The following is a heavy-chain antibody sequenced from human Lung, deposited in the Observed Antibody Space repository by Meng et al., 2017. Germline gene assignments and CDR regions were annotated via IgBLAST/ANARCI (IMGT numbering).Heavy chain of an antibody. Sequence: QVQLVQLWAEVKKPGASVKLSCRASGYTFIDAYVHWVRQAPGQGLEWMGRIIPSSGDANSAQKFLGRVALTWDTSISTAYMELSSLRSDDTAIYYCARDGGNYDFDYWGQGTLVTAPQ. CDR3: ARDGGNYDFDY. CDR2: IIPSSGDA. D-gene: IGHD1-7*01. CDR1: GYTFIDAY. V-gene: IGHV1-2*06. J-gene: IGHJ4*02.